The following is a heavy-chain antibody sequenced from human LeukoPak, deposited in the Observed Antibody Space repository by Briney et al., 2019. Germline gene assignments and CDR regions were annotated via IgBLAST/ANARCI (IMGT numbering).Heavy chain of an antibody. CDR1: GFTFSSYS. CDR2: ISSSSSYI. V-gene: IGHV3-21*01. J-gene: IGHJ4*02. CDR3: ARDRSVVAAYFDY. Sequence: PGGSLRLSCAASGFTFSSYSMNWVRQAPGKGLEWVSSISSSSSYIYYADSVKGRFTISRDNATTSLYLQMNSLRAEDTAVYYCARDRSVVAAYFDYWGQGTLVTVSS. D-gene: IGHD2-15*01.